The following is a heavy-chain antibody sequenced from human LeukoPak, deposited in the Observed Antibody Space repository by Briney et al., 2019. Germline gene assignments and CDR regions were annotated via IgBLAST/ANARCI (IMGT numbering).Heavy chain of an antibody. J-gene: IGHJ4*02. Sequence: PGGSLRLSCAASGFTFSTYWMSWVRQAPGKGLEWVANIKQDGSEKYYMDSVKGRLTISRDNAKNSLYLQMNSLRAEDTAVYYCARDNMRDGGIAAAGTDYWGQGTLVTVSS. V-gene: IGHV3-7*01. D-gene: IGHD6-13*01. CDR3: ARDNMRDGGIAAAGTDY. CDR1: GFTFSTYW. CDR2: IKQDGSEK.